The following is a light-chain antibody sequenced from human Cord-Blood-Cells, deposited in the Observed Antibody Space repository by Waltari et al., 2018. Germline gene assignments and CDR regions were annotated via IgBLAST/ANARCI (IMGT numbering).Light chain of an antibody. CDR2: KAS. Sequence: DIQMTQSPSTLSASVGERVTITCRASQSISSWLAWYQQKPGKAPKLLIYKASSLESVVPSRFSGSGSGTEFTLTISSLQPDDFATYYCQQYNSYSTFGQGTKVEIK. CDR1: QSISSW. J-gene: IGKJ1*01. V-gene: IGKV1-5*03. CDR3: QQYNSYST.